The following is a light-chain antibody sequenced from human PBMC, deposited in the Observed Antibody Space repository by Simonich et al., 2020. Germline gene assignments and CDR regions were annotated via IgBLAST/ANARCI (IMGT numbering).Light chain of an antibody. CDR3: QSYDSSNRV. Sequence: NFMLTQPHSVSESPGKTVTISCTRSSGSIASNYVQWYHQRPGSAPTTVIYEDNQRPSGVPDRFFGSIDSSSNSASLTISGLKTEDEADYYCQSYDSSNRVFGGGTKLTVL. CDR1: SGSIASNY. V-gene: IGLV6-57*03. CDR2: EDN. J-gene: IGLJ3*02.